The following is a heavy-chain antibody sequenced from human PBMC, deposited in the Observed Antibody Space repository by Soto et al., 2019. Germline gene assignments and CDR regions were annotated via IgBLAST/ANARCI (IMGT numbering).Heavy chain of an antibody. J-gene: IGHJ4*02. V-gene: IGHV4-59*01. CDR1: GGPISSYY. Sequence: SETLSLTCTVSGGPISSYYWSWIRQPPGKGLEWIGYIYYSGSTNYNPSLKSRVTISIDTSKNQFSLKLSSVTAADTAVYYCARSVNFRYYDSSGYYLDYWGQGTLVTVSS. CDR3: ARSVNFRYYDSSGYYLDY. D-gene: IGHD3-22*01. CDR2: IYYSGST.